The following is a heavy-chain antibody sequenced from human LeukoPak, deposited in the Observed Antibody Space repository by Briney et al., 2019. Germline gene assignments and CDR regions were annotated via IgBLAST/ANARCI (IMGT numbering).Heavy chain of an antibody. CDR3: ARAPYYYDSSGYSQGGYYYYYMDV. Sequence: SVKVSCKASGGTFSSYAISWVRQAPGQGLEWMGGFIPIFGTANYAQKFQGRVTITTDESTSTAYMELSSLRSEDTAVYYCARAPYYYDSSGYSQGGYYYYYMDVWGKGTTVTVSS. D-gene: IGHD3-22*01. J-gene: IGHJ6*03. V-gene: IGHV1-69*05. CDR1: GGTFSSYA. CDR2: FIPIFGTA.